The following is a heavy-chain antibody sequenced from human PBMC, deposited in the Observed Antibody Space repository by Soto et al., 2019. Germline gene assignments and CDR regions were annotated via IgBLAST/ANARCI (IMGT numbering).Heavy chain of an antibody. Sequence: QVQLQESGPGLVKPSQTLSLTCTVSGGSINSGGYCWSWIRQHPGKGLGWIGCISYGGSTSYNPSLKSRFTISVDTSTNQFSLKLTSVTAADTAVYYCSRGILVWGQGALITVSS. D-gene: IGHD5-18*01. CDR1: GGSINSGGYC. CDR2: ISYGGST. J-gene: IGHJ4*02. CDR3: SRGILV. V-gene: IGHV4-31*03.